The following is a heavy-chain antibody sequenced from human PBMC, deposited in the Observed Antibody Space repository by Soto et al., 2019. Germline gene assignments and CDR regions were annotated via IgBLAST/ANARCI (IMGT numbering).Heavy chain of an antibody. Sequence: SETLSLTCSVSGDSITRYYWSWVRQPPGKGLEWIGYIYYGGSTNYNPSLKSRVTISVDTSKNQFSLKLSSVTAADTAAYYCTTSSWGPSVYHYYLDVWDRGTTVTVSS. CDR2: IYYGGST. J-gene: IGHJ6*03. CDR3: TTSSWGPSVYHYYLDV. D-gene: IGHD3-16*01. V-gene: IGHV4-59*08. CDR1: GDSITRYY.